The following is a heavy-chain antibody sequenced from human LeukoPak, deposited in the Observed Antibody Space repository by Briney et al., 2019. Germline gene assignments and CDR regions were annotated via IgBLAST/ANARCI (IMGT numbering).Heavy chain of an antibody. CDR1: GGSISSSSYY. CDR2: IYYSGST. V-gene: IGHV4-39*01. J-gene: IGHJ4*02. CDR3: ARADREDYYDSSGLFDY. D-gene: IGHD3-22*01. Sequence: SETLSLTCTVSGGSISSSSYYWGWIRQPPGKGLEWIGSIYYSGSTYYNPSLKSRVTISVDTSKNQFSLKLSSVTAADTAVYYCARADREDYYDSSGLFDYWGQGTLVTVSS.